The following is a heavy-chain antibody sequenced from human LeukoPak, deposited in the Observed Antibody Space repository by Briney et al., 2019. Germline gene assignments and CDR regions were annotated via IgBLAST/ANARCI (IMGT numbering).Heavy chain of an antibody. V-gene: IGHV4-59*08. CDR3: ARSIVVAGIVSDYYYYGMDV. Sequence: SETLSLTCTVSGASINSDFWSWIRQPPGKGLEWIGYIYYSGSTKYNPSLKSRVTISADTSKKKFSLKLSSVTAADTAVYYCARSIVVAGIVSDYYYYGMDVWGQGTTVTVSS. D-gene: IGHD6-19*01. CDR1: GASINSDF. CDR2: IYYSGST. J-gene: IGHJ6*02.